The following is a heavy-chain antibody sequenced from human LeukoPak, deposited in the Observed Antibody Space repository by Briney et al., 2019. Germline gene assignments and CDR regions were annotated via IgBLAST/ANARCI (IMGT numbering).Heavy chain of an antibody. D-gene: IGHD3-3*01. CDR2: IYYSGST. CDR3: ARGEYDFWSGYDY. J-gene: IGHJ4*02. V-gene: IGHV4-59*01. Sequence: SETLSLTCTVSGGSISSYYWSWIRQPPGKGLEWIGYIYYSGSTNYNPSLKSRVTISVDTSRNQFSLKLSSVTAADTAVYYCARGEYDFWSGYDYWGQGTLVTVS. CDR1: GGSISSYY.